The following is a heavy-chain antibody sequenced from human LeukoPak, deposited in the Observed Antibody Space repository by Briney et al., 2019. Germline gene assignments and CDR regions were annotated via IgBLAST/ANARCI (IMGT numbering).Heavy chain of an antibody. CDR2: ISAYNGNT. J-gene: IGHJ4*02. Sequence: ASVKVSCKASGYTFTSYGISWVRQAPGQGREWMGWISAYNGNTNYAQKLQGRVTMTTDTSTSTAYMELRSLRSDDTAVYYCATKSIAADHDYWGQGTLVTVSS. CDR1: GYTFTSYG. CDR3: ATKSIAADHDY. D-gene: IGHD6-6*01. V-gene: IGHV1-18*01.